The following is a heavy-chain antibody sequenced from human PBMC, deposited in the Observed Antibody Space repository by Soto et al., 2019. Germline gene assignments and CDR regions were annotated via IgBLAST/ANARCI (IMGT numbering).Heavy chain of an antibody. CDR2: ISSSSSYI. Sequence: EVQLVESGGGLVKPGGSPRLSCAASGFTFVSYNMNWVRQAPGKGLEWVSSISSSSSYIYYADSVKGRFTISRDNAKNSLYLQMNSLRAEDTAVYYCARGRDGVTMVRGADWGQGTLVTVSS. D-gene: IGHD3-10*01. J-gene: IGHJ4*02. CDR1: GFTFVSYN. V-gene: IGHV3-21*01. CDR3: ARGRDGVTMVRGAD.